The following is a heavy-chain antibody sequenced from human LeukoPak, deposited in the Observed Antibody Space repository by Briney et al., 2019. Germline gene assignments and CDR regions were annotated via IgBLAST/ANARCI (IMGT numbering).Heavy chain of an antibody. D-gene: IGHD5-12*01. CDR2: ISSNSSYI. V-gene: IGHV3-21*01. J-gene: IGHJ5*02. CDR1: GCTFSSYS. CDR3: ASEDRWGSSGYDPRS. Sequence: GGSLRLSCAASGCTFSSYSMNWVRQAPGKGLEWVSSISSNSSYIYYADSVKGRFTISRDTAKTSLYLQINRLRAEDTAVYYCASEDRWGSSGYDPRSWGQGTLVTVSS.